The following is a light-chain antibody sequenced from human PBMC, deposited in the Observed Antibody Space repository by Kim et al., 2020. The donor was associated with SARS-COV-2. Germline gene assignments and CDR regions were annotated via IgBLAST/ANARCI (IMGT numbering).Light chain of an antibody. CDR1: RSMSAGY. CDR3: HHLSSSPYYT. Sequence: SPGDRAALSCRASRSMSAGYLTWYQQKPGQAPRLLMYSASSRATGIPDRFSGSESGTDVILTINRLEPEDSAFYYCHHLSSSPYYTFGQGTKLEI. V-gene: IGKV3-20*01. CDR2: SAS. J-gene: IGKJ2*01.